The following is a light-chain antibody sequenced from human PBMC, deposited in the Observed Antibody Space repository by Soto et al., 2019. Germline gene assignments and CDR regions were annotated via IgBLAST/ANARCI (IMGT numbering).Light chain of an antibody. V-gene: IGKV3-20*01. J-gene: IGKJ2*01. CDR2: GAS. CDR3: QQYGGSPPTYT. CDR1: QSIANTY. Sequence: EIVLTQSPGTLSLSPGERATLSCRASQSIANTYLAWYQHKPGQAPRLLIYGASSRATGIPDRFSGSGSGTDFTLTIRRLEPEDFAVYYCQQYGGSPPTYTFGQGTKLEIK.